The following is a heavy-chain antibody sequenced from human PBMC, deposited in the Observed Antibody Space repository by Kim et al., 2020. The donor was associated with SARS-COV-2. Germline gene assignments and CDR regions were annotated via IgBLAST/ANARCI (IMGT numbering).Heavy chain of an antibody. D-gene: IGHD5-12*01. J-gene: IGHJ6*02. CDR1: GFTFSSYA. CDR3: ARDRGYGGNPVLYYYYGMDV. V-gene: IGHV3-30-3*01. CDR2: ISYDGSNK. Sequence: GGSLRLSCAASGFTFSSYAMHWVRQAPGKGLEWVAVISYDGSNKYYADSVKGRFTISRDNSKNTLYLQMNSLRAEDTAVYYCARDRGYGGNPVLYYYYGMDVWGQGTTVTVSS.